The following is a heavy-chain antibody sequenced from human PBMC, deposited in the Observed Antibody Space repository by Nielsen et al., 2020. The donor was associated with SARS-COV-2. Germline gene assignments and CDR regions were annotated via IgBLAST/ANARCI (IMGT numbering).Heavy chain of an antibody. CDR1: GGSISSYY. Sequence: ESLKISCTVSGGSISSYYWSWIRQPPGKGLEWIGYIYYSGSTNYNPSLKSRVTISVDTSKNQFSLKLSSVTAADTAVYYCARDGAVAGSGSNWFDPWGQGTLVTVSS. CDR2: IYYSGST. V-gene: IGHV4-59*12. CDR3: ARDGAVAGSGSNWFDP. J-gene: IGHJ5*02. D-gene: IGHD6-19*01.